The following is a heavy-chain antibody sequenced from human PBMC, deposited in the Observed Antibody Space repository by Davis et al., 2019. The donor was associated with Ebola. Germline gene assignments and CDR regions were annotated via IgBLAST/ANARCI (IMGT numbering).Heavy chain of an antibody. V-gene: IGHV1-2*04. CDR3: AREVSLLAAGTSYYYYYGMDV. D-gene: IGHD6-13*01. Sequence: AASVKVSCKASGYTFTGYYMHWVRQAPGQGLEWMGWINPNSGGTNYAQKFQGWVTMTRDTSTSTVYMELSSLRSEDTAVYYCAREVSLLAAGTSYYYYYGMDVWGQGTTVTVSS. J-gene: IGHJ6*02. CDR2: INPNSGGT. CDR1: GYTFTGYY.